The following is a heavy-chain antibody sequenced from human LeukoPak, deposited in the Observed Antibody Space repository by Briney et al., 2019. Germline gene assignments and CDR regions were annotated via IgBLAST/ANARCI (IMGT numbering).Heavy chain of an antibody. D-gene: IGHD2-2*01. V-gene: IGHV3-30*02. CDR3: AKDARYCSSTSCLYYFDY. Sequence: AGGSLRLSCAVSGFTFSSYGMHWVRQAPGKGLEWVAFIRYDGSNKYYADSVKGRFTISRDNSKNTLYLQMNSLRAEDTAVYYCAKDARYCSSTSCLYYFDYWGQGTLVTVSS. J-gene: IGHJ4*02. CDR1: GFTFSSYG. CDR2: IRYDGSNK.